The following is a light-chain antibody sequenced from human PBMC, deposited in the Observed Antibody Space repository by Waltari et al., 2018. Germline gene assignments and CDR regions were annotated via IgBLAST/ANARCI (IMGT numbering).Light chain of an antibody. CDR2: WAA. V-gene: IGKV4-1*01. Sequence: DIVMTQSPESLAVSLGERATINCKSSQTLLYSSNNKNYLAWYQQKPGQPPKLLIYWAAARESGVPDRFSGSGSGTDFSLTISSLQAEDVAVYYCQQYYSTPPTFGQGTRLEIK. CDR3: QQYYSTPPT. CDR1: QTLLYSSNNKNY. J-gene: IGKJ5*01.